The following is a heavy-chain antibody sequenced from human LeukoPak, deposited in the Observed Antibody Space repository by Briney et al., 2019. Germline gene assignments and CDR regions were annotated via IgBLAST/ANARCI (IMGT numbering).Heavy chain of an antibody. CDR2: ISGSGGST. CDR1: GFTFSSYA. D-gene: IGHD2-15*01. Sequence: PGGSLRLSCAASGFTFSSYAVNWVRQAPGKSLEWVSAISGSGGSTYYADSVKGRFTISRDNSKNTLYLQMNSLRAEDTAVYYCAKVAVVVVVAATTNDYWGQGTLVTVSS. V-gene: IGHV3-23*01. CDR3: AKVAVVVVVAATTNDY. J-gene: IGHJ4*02.